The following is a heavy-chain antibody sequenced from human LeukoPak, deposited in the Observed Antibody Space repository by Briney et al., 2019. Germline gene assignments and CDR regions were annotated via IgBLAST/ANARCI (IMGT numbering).Heavy chain of an antibody. CDR2: INPNSGDT. CDR1: GYTFTDYY. D-gene: IGHD6-19*01. V-gene: IGHV1-2*02. CDR3: ARRPHSSGWSSSITLFEH. Sequence: ASVKVSCKASGYTFTDYYIHGVRQAPGQGLEWRGWINPNSGDTNYAQKFQGRVTMTSDTSISTAYMELSSLRSDDTAIYYCARRPHSSGWSSSITLFEHWGQGTLVTVSS. J-gene: IGHJ4*02.